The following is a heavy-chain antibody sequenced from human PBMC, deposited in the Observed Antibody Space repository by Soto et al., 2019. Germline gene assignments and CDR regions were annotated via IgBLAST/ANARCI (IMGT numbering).Heavy chain of an antibody. V-gene: IGHV3-30*18. D-gene: IGHD6-13*01. Sequence: QVQLVESGGGVVQPGRSLRLSCAASGFIFSSYGMHWVRQAPGKGLEWVAVISYDGSKKNYVDSVKGRFTISRDNSKNTVDLQMNSLRPEDTAVYYCAKRVAAAGDLDHWGQGTLVTVSS. CDR1: GFIFSSYG. CDR2: ISYDGSKK. J-gene: IGHJ4*02. CDR3: AKRVAAAGDLDH.